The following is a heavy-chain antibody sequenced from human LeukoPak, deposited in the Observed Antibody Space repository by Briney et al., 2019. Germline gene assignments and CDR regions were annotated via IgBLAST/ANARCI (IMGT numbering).Heavy chain of an antibody. CDR3: AKAIVVVISGNAFQI. Sequence: GGSLRLSCAASGSTFSSYWMSWVREAPGKGLEWVANIKQDGSEKYYVDSVKGRFTISRDDSKNTLYLQMNSLRAEDTAVYYCAKAIVVVISGNAFQIWGQGTMVTVSS. J-gene: IGHJ3*02. CDR2: IKQDGSEK. D-gene: IGHD3-22*01. CDR1: GSTFSSYW. V-gene: IGHV3-7*03.